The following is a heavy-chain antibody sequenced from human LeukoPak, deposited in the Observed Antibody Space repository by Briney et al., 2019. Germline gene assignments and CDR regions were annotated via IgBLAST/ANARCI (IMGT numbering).Heavy chain of an antibody. CDR1: GFTFSSYG. CDR2: ISYDGSNK. V-gene: IGHV3-30*03. D-gene: IGHD4-17*01. J-gene: IGHJ4*02. Sequence: GGSLRLSCAASGFTFSSYGMHWVRQAPGKGLEWVAVISYDGSNKYYADSVKSRFTISRDNSKNTLYLQMNSLRAEDTAVYYCASQDYGDYVPDYWGQGTLVTVSS. CDR3: ASQDYGDYVPDY.